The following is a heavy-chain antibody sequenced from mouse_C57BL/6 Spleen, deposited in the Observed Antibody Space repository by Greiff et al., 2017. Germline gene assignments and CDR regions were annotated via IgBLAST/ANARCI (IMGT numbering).Heavy chain of an antibody. J-gene: IGHJ2*01. V-gene: IGHV1-61*01. CDR1: GYTFTSYW. CDR3: ARGRYYGPFFDY. Sequence: QVQLQQPGAELVRPGSSVKLSCKASGYTFTSYWMDWVKQRPGQGLEWIGNIYPSDSETHYNQKFKDKATLTVDKSSSTAYMQLSSLTSEDSAVYYCARGRYYGPFFDYWGQGTTLTVSS. D-gene: IGHD1-1*01. CDR2: IYPSDSET.